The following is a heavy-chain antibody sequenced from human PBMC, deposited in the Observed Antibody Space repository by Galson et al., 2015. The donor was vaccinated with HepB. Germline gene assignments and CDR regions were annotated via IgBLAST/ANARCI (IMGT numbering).Heavy chain of an antibody. CDR2: IRSKAFGGTI. CDR3: TRGYCSSTSCRIDP. Sequence: SLRLSCAASGFTFGDYTMSWFRQAPGKGLEWVSFIRSKAFGGTIEYAASVKGRFTISRDDSKSIAYLQMNSLKTEDTAVYYCTRGYCSSTSCRIDPWGQGTLVTVSS. CDR1: GFTFGDYT. J-gene: IGHJ5*02. D-gene: IGHD2-2*01. V-gene: IGHV3-49*03.